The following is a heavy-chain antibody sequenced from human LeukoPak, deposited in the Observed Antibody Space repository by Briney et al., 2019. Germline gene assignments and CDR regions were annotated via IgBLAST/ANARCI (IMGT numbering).Heavy chain of an antibody. CDR1: GGSISSYY. CDR3: ARAEGLWFGEPTWPYGMDV. CDR2: IYYSGST. D-gene: IGHD3-10*01. Sequence: SETLSLTRTVSGGSISSYYWSWIRKPPGKGLEGFGNIYYSGSTNYNPSLKSRVTISVDTSKNQFSLKLSSVTAADTAVYYCARAEGLWFGEPTWPYGMDVWGQGTTVTVSS. V-gene: IGHV4-59*01. J-gene: IGHJ6*02.